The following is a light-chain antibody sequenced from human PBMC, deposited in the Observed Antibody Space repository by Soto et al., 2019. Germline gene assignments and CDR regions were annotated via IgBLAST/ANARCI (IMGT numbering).Light chain of an antibody. CDR2: GAS. CDR3: QQYGSSPWT. J-gene: IGKJ1*01. Sequence: EIVLTQSPGTLSLSPGERATLSCRASQSVSNSYLAWYQQKPGQAPRLLIYGASSRATGIPDRFSGSGSGTDFTLTISRLEPEDFAVYYCQQYGSSPWTFCQGTKVDIK. V-gene: IGKV3-20*01. CDR1: QSVSNSY.